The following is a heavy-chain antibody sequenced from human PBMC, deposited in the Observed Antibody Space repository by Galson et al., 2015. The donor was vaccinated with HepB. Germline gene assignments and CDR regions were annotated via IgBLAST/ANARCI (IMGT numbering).Heavy chain of an antibody. CDR2: INAGNGNT. V-gene: IGHV1-3*01. CDR1: GYTFTSYA. D-gene: IGHD4-23*01. J-gene: IGHJ2*01. Sequence: SVKVSCKASGYTFTSYAMHWVRQAPGQRLEWMGWINAGNGNTKYSQKLQGRVTITRDTSASTAYMELSSLRSEDTAVYYCARGVGRDYGGKNLGPNWYFDLWGRGTLVTVSS. CDR3: ARGVGRDYGGKNLGPNWYFDL.